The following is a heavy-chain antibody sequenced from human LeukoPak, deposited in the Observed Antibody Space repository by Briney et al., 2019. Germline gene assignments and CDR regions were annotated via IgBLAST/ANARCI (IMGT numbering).Heavy chain of an antibody. Sequence: SETLSLTCTVSGGSISSGDYYWSWIRQPPGKGLEWIGYIYYSGSTYYNPSLKSRVTISVDTSKNQFSLKLSSVTAADTAVYYCARDGDFSSDYGDYEGHAFDIWGQGTMVTVSS. V-gene: IGHV4-30-4*01. CDR1: GGSISSGDYY. CDR3: ARDGDFSSDYGDYEGHAFDI. CDR2: IYYSGST. D-gene: IGHD4-17*01. J-gene: IGHJ3*02.